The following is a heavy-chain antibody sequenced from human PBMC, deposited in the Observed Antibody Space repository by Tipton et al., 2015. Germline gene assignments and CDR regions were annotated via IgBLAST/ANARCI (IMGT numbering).Heavy chain of an antibody. CDR3: AKMGYSYHYFYD. CDR2: INHRGRM. Sequence: TLSLTCGVYSGSFSDYFWAWIRQPPGEGLEWIGEINHRGRMTTNPSLKSRVTMSVATSKNQVSLNLNSVTAADTAVYYCAKMGYSYHYFYDWGQGTRVTVSS. V-gene: IGHV4-34*01. D-gene: IGHD5-18*01. J-gene: IGHJ4*02. CDR1: SGSFSDYF.